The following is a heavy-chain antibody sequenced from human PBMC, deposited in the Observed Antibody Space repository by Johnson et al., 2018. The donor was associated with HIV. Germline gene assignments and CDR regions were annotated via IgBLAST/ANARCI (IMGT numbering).Heavy chain of an antibody. CDR3: AKVGHCGGDCNFEVHEDAFDI. V-gene: IGHV3-30*09. D-gene: IGHD2-21*02. CDR1: GFTFSSYA. J-gene: IGHJ3*02. Sequence: QVQLVESGGGLVQPGGSPRLSCAASGFTFSSYAMRWVRQAPGKGLEWVAVIWFDGTNKYYTDSVRGRFAISRANSRNTLYLQMNSLRVEDTAVYYCAKVGHCGGDCNFEVHEDAFDIWGQGTMVTVSS. CDR2: IWFDGTNK.